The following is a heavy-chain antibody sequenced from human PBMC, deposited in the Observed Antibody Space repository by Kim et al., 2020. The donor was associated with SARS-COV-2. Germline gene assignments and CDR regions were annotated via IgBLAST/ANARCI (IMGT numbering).Heavy chain of an antibody. CDR3: TTQARPGGY. CDR2: GTT. J-gene: IGHJ4*02. D-gene: IGHD6-6*01. V-gene: IGHV3-15*01. Sequence: GTTDYAAPVKGRFTISRDDSKNTLYLQMNSLKTEDTAVYYCTTQARPGGYWGQGTLVTVSS.